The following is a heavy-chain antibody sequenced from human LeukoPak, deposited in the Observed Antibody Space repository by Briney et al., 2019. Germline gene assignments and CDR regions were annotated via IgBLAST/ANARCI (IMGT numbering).Heavy chain of an antibody. CDR1: GGSISSYC. D-gene: IGHD5-24*01. J-gene: IGHJ4*02. V-gene: IGHV4-59*01. Sequence: SETLSLTCTVSGGSISSYCWSWIRQPPGKGLEWIGYIYYSGSTNYNPSLKSRVTISVDTSKNQYSLKLSPVTAADTAEYYCAGVRGDMATDYWGQGTLVTVSS. CDR2: IYYSGST. CDR3: AGVRGDMATDY.